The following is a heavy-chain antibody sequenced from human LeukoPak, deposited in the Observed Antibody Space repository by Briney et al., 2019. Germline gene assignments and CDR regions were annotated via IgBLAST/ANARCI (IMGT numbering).Heavy chain of an antibody. CDR1: GDSISSGDYY. D-gene: IGHD5-24*01. J-gene: IGHJ4*02. V-gene: IGHV4-39*01. Sequence: SETLSLTCTVSGDSISSGDYYWSWIRQPPGKGVEWVGSIYYSGSTYYNPSLKSRVTISVDTSKNQFSLKLSSVTAADTAVYYCAKRDGYNSGYFDYWGQGTLVTVSS. CDR3: AKRDGYNSGYFDY. CDR2: IYYSGST.